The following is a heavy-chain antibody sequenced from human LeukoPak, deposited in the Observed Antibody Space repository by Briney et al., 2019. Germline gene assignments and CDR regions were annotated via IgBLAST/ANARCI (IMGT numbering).Heavy chain of an antibody. D-gene: IGHD3-16*01. CDR2: IIPIFGTA. Sequence: ASVKVSCKASGGTFSSYAISWVRQAPGQGLEWMGGIIPIFGTANSAQKFQGRVTITADECTSTAYMELSSLRSEDTAVYYCARVGDSLPFDPWGQGTLVTVSS. J-gene: IGHJ5*02. CDR3: ARVGDSLPFDP. CDR1: GGTFSSYA. V-gene: IGHV1-69*13.